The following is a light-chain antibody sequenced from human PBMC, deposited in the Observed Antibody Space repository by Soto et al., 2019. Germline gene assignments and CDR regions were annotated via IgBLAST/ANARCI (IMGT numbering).Light chain of an antibody. CDR3: QQYNTYWT. Sequence: DIQMTQSPSTVSASVGDRITITCRASQNIITWLAWYQQKPGKAPKLLIYDASNLESGFPSRFSGSGSGTEFTLTISSLQPDDFATYYCQQYNTYWTFGPGTKVNMK. V-gene: IGKV1-5*01. J-gene: IGKJ3*01. CDR1: QNIITW. CDR2: DAS.